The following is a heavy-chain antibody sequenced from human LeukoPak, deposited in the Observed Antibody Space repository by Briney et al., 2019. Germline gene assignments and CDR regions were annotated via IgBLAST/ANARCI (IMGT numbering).Heavy chain of an antibody. J-gene: IGHJ4*02. V-gene: IGHV4-39*07. CDR3: ARDGEMATIENYFDY. CDR1: GGSISSSSYY. D-gene: IGHD5-24*01. Sequence: SETLSLTCTVSGGSISSSSYYWGWIRQPPGKGLEWIGRIYYSGSTHYNPSLKKRVTISLDTSKNQFSLKLSSVTAADTAVYYCARDGEMATIENYFDYWGQGTLVTVSS. CDR2: IYYSGST.